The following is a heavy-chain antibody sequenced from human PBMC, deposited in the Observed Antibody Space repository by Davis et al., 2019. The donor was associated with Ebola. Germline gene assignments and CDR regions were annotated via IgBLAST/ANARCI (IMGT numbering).Heavy chain of an antibody. CDR1: GFTVSSNY. J-gene: IGHJ4*02. V-gene: IGHV3-53*01. Sequence: GESLKISCAASGFTVSSNYISWVRQAPGKGVEWVSVIYSGGSTYYADSVKGRFTISIDTSKNTLYLHMNSLRAEDTAVYYCAREPPIAVAGQTTGDWGQGTLVTVSS. D-gene: IGHD6-19*01. CDR3: AREPPIAVAGQTTGD. CDR2: IYSGGST.